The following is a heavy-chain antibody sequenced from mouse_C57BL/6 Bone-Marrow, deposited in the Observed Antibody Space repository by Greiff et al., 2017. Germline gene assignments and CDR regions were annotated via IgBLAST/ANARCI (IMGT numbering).Heavy chain of an antibody. CDR3: ARSLYYGSSYEYFDV. V-gene: IGHV1-81*01. J-gene: IGHJ1*03. Sequence: QVQLQQSGAELARPGASVKLSCKASGYTFTSYGISWVKQRTGQGLEWIGEIYPRSGNTYYNEKFKGKATLTADKSSSTAYMELRSLTSEDSAVYFCARSLYYGSSYEYFDVWGTGTTVTVSS. D-gene: IGHD1-1*01. CDR2: IYPRSGNT. CDR1: GYTFTSYG.